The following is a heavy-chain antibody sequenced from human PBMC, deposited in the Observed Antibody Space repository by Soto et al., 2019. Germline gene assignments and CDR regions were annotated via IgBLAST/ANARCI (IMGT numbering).Heavy chain of an antibody. D-gene: IGHD2-2*01. J-gene: IGHJ6*02. CDR2: ISGSGGST. CDR1: GFTFSSYA. Sequence: GGSLRLSCAASGFTFSSYAMSWVRQAPGKGLEWVSAISGSGGSTYYADSVKGRFTISRDNPKNTLYLQMNSLRAEDTAVYYCAKDPHVGYCSSTSCPFGYYYYGMDVWGQGTTVTVSS. CDR3: AKDPHVGYCSSTSCPFGYYYYGMDV. V-gene: IGHV3-23*01.